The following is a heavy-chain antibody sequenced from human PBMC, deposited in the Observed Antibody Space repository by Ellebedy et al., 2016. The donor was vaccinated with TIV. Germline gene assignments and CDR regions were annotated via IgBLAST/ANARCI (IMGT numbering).Heavy chain of an antibody. CDR2: ILHDGSNK. CDR1: GFSFSHYP. Sequence: GGSLRLXCAASGFSFSHYPMHWVRQAPGKGLEWVALILHDGSNKRYADSVKGRFTISRDNSKSTLFLQMDSLRAEDTALYYCARDSIGCFDSWGQGTLVTVSS. J-gene: IGHJ4*02. D-gene: IGHD3-22*01. CDR3: ARDSIGCFDS. V-gene: IGHV3-30-3*01.